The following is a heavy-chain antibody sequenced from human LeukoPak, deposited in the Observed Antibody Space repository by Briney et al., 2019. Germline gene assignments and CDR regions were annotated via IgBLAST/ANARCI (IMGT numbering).Heavy chain of an antibody. Sequence: GGSLRLSCVASGFSVNTNYMSWVRQAPGRGLEWVSVIQSGGTIHYADSVKGRFTISRDSSRNRVYLQMNSPRTEDTAVYYCARDRPPLPMDWGQGTLVTVSS. CDR3: ARDRPPLPMD. D-gene: IGHD3-10*01. CDR1: GFSVNTNY. J-gene: IGHJ4*02. CDR2: IQSGGTI. V-gene: IGHV3-53*01.